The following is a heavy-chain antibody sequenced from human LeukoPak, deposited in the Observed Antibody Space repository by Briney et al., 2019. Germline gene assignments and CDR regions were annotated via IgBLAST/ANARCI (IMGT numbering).Heavy chain of an antibody. CDR3: AKDNRRHYTSGPNPDSLH. CDR1: GFIFNNYA. Sequence: GGSLRLSCAGSGFIFNNYAMHWVRQPPGKGLEWVSGISWNSGSIDYADSVKGRFTISRDNAKNSLYLQMNSLRVEDTAFYYCAKDNRRHYTSGPNPDSLHWGQGALVTASS. CDR2: ISWNSGSI. V-gene: IGHV3-9*01. D-gene: IGHD6-19*01. J-gene: IGHJ4*02.